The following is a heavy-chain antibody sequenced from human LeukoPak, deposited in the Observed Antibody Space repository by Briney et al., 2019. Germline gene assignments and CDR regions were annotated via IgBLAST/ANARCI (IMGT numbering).Heavy chain of an antibody. CDR1: GFTFSDYY. Sequence: PGGSLRLSCTASGFTFSDYYMSWIRQAPGKGLEWVSYISSSGSSIFYADSVKGRFTISRDNAKNSLYLQMNSLRAEDAAVYYCARMYYDFWNNYYLQYWGQGTRVTVSS. J-gene: IGHJ1*01. CDR3: ARMYYDFWNNYYLQY. V-gene: IGHV3-11*04. CDR2: ISSSGSSI. D-gene: IGHD3-3*01.